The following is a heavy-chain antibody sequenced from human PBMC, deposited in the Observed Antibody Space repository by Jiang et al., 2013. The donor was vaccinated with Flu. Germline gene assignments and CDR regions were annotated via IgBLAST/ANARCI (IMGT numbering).Heavy chain of an antibody. CDR2: ISSSSSYI. D-gene: IGHD3-22*01. V-gene: IGHV3-21*01. J-gene: IGHJ4*02. Sequence: VQLVESGGGLVKPGGSLRLSCAASGFTFSSYSMNWVRQAPGKGLEWVSSISSSSSYIYYADSVKGRFTISRDNAKNSLYLQMNSLRAEDTAVYYCARDPSYYYDSSGYYDYWGQGTLVTVSS. CDR1: GFTFSSYS. CDR3: ARDPSYYYDSSGYYDY.